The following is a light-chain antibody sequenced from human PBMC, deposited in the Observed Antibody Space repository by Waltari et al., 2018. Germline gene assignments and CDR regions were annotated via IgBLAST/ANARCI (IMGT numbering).Light chain of an antibody. Sequence: DIVMTQSPDSLAVSLGERATIHCKSSQSVLYSSNNQNYLAWYQQKPGQPPKLLFYWASTRESGVPDRFSGSGSGTDFTLTISSLQAEDVADYYCQQYYTSPPYTFGQGTKLEIK. CDR1: QSVLYSSNNQNY. CDR3: QQYYTSPPYT. CDR2: WAS. J-gene: IGKJ2*01. V-gene: IGKV4-1*01.